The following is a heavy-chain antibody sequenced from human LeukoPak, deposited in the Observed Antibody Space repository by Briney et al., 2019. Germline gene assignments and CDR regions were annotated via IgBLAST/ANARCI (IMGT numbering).Heavy chain of an antibody. J-gene: IGHJ4*02. Sequence: GGSLRLSCAASGFTFSSYWMSWVRQAPGKGLEWVAYIKQDGSEKYYVDSVKGRFTISRDNAKNSLYLQMNSLRAEDTAVYYCARVSYDSSACFDYWGQGTLVTVSS. CDR3: ARVSYDSSACFDY. D-gene: IGHD3-22*01. CDR2: IKQDGSEK. V-gene: IGHV3-7*01. CDR1: GFTFSSYW.